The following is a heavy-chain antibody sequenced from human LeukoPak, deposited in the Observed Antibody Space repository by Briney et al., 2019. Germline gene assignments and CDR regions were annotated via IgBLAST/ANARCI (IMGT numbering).Heavy chain of an antibody. J-gene: IGHJ4*02. CDR3: ARGGGDYCFDY. CDR1: GFTFSSYW. CDR2: INQGGSEK. V-gene: IGHV3-7*03. Sequence: GGSLRLSCAASGFTFSSYWMTWVRQAPGKGLEWVANINQGGSEKYYVDSVKGRFTISRDNSKNTLYLQMNSLGAEDTAVYFCARGGGDYCFDYWGQGALVTVSS. D-gene: IGHD2-21*02.